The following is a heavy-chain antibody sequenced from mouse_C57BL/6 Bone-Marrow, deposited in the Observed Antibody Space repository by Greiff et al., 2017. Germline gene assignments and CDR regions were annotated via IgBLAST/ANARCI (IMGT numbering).Heavy chain of an antibody. D-gene: IGHD2-4*01. Sequence: QVQLQQPGAELVKPGASVKMSCKASGYTFTSYWITWVKQRPGQGLEWIGDISPGSGSTNYNEKFKSKATLTVDTSSSTAYMQLSSLTSEDSAVYYCARWFYDYALDYWGQGTTLTVSS. CDR1: GYTFTSYW. CDR3: ARWFYDYALDY. J-gene: IGHJ2*01. V-gene: IGHV1-55*01. CDR2: ISPGSGST.